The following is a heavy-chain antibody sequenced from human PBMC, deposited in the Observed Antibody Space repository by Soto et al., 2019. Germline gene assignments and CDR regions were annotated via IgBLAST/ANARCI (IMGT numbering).Heavy chain of an antibody. D-gene: IGHD2-2*01. J-gene: IGHJ6*02. CDR2: ISSSSSYI. CDR3: ARDPGRRNVVVPAAMPQDQSSIAVAGTLYYYYYGMDV. V-gene: IGHV3-21*01. Sequence: PGGSLRLSCAASGFTFSSYSMNWVRQAPGKGLEWVSSISSSSSYIYYADSVKGRFTISRDNAKNSLYLQMNSLRAEDTAVYYCARDPGRRNVVVPAAMPQDQSSIAVAGTLYYYYYGMDVWGQGTTVTVSS. CDR1: GFTFSSYS.